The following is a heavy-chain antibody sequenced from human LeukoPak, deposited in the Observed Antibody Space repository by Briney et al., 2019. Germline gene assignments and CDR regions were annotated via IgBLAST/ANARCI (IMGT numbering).Heavy chain of an antibody. CDR3: ARNGFYDSSGYPYWYFDL. CDR2: MNPNSGNT. D-gene: IGHD3-22*01. CDR1: GYTFTSYD. Sequence: GASVKVSCKASGYTFTSYDINWVRQATGQGLEWMGWMNPNSGNTGYAQKFQGRVTMTRNTSISTAYMELSSLRSEDTAVYYCARNGFYDSSGYPYWYFDLWGRGTLVTVSS. J-gene: IGHJ2*01. V-gene: IGHV1-8*01.